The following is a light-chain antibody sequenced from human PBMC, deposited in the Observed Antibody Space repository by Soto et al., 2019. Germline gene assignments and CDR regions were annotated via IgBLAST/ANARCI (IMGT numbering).Light chain of an antibody. CDR1: QSIGYW. J-gene: IGKJ1*01. CDR3: QQYNSVSQT. V-gene: IGKV1-5*03. CDR2: QAS. Sequence: DIQMTQSPSTLSASVGDRVTITCRASQSIGYWLAWYQQKPGKAPNLLIYQASSLETGVPSRFSGSGSGTEFTLTISSLQPDDVATYYCQQYNSVSQTFGQGTKVEIK.